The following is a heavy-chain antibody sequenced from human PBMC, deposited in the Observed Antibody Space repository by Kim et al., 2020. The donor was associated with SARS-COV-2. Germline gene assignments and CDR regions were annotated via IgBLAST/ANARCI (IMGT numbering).Heavy chain of an antibody. CDR2: IWYDGSNK. Sequence: GGSLRLSCAASGFTFSSYGMHWVRQAPGKGLEWVAVIWYDGSNKYYADSVKGRFTISRDNSKNTLYLQMNSLRAEDTAVYYCARDGVVAAAGYYYYYGMDVWGQGTTVTVSS. CDR1: GFTFSSYG. V-gene: IGHV3-33*01. J-gene: IGHJ6*02. D-gene: IGHD6-13*01. CDR3: ARDGVVAAAGYYYYYGMDV.